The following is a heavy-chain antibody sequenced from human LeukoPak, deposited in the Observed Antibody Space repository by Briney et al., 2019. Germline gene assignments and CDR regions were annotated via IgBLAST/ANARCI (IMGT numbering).Heavy chain of an antibody. J-gene: IGHJ3*02. CDR2: FDPEDGET. CDR1: GYTLTELS. V-gene: IGHV1-24*01. CDR3: ATVPRYFDAFDI. D-gene: IGHD3-9*01. Sequence: ASVKVSRKVSGYTLTELSMHWVRQAPGKGLEWMGGFDPEDGETIYAQKFQGRVTMTEDTSTDTAYMELSSLRSEDTAVYYCATVPRYFDAFDIWGQGTMVTVSS.